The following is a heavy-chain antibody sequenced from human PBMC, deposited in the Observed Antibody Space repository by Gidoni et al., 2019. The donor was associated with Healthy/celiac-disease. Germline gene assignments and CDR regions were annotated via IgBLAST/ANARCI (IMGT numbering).Heavy chain of an antibody. CDR3: AKDRIAAGRYYYYGMDV. V-gene: IGHV3-30*18. CDR2: ISYDGSNK. D-gene: IGHD6-25*01. CDR1: GFTFSTFG. Sequence: QVQLVESGGGVVQPGRSLRLSCAASGFTFSTFGMHWVRQAPGKGLEWVAVISYDGSNKYYADSVKGRFTISRDNSKNTLYLQMNSLRAEDTAVYYCAKDRIAAGRYYYYGMDVWGQGTTVTVSS. J-gene: IGHJ6*02.